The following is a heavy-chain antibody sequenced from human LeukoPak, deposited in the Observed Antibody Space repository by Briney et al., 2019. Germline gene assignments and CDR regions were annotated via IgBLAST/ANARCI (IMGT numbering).Heavy chain of an antibody. CDR3: ARAATTVTLYFDY. Sequence: ASVKVPCKASGYTCSSYYMHWVRQAPGQGLKWMGWINPNSGGTNYAQKFQGRVTMTRDTSISTAYMELSRLRSDDTAVYYCARAATTVTLYFDYWGQGTLVTVSS. CDR2: INPNSGGT. V-gene: IGHV1-2*02. CDR1: GYTCSSYY. D-gene: IGHD4-17*01. J-gene: IGHJ4*02.